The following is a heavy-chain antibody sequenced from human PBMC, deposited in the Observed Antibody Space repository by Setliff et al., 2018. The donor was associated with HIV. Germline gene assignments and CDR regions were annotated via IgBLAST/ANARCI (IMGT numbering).Heavy chain of an antibody. V-gene: IGHV4-4*09. CDR2: IHTNRGT. CDR3: ARHPREEPQRNYKFDS. J-gene: IGHJ4*02. Sequence: SETLSLTCTVSGSSISGYYWSWIRQSPGKGLEWIGYIHTNRGTKTNLSLKTRATVSLDTSKNQFFLRLTSVTATDTAIYYCARHPREEPQRNYKFDSWGQGTLVTVSS. CDR1: GSSISGYY. D-gene: IGHD1-7*01.